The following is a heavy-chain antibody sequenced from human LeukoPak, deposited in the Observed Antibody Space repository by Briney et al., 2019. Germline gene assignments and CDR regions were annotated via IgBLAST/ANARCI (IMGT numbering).Heavy chain of an antibody. CDR1: GGTFNRYV. D-gene: IGHD3-22*01. J-gene: IGHJ4*02. CDR3: ARDREDATNCYESSYFKPIDY. V-gene: IGHV1-69*04. CDR2: IIPIVGIT. Sequence: ASVKVSCKASGGTFNRYVISWVRQAPGQGLEWMGRIIPIVGITKYAQKFQGRLTITADKSTSTAYMELSSLTSEDTAVYYCARDREDATNCYESSYFKPIDYWGQGTLVTVSS.